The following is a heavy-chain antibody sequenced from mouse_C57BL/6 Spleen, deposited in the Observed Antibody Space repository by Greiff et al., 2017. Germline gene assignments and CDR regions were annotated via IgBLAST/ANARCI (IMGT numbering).Heavy chain of an antibody. CDR3: ARYYYASSLED. V-gene: IGHV1-82*01. J-gene: IGHJ2*01. CDR1: GYAFSSSW. CDR2: IYPGDGDT. D-gene: IGHD1-1*01. Sequence: VQLQQSGPELVKPGASVKISCKASGYAFSSSWMNWVKQRPGKGLEWIGRIYPGDGDTNYNEKFKGKATLTADKSSSTAYMQLSSLTSEDSAVYFCARYYYASSLEDWGPGTTLTVSS.